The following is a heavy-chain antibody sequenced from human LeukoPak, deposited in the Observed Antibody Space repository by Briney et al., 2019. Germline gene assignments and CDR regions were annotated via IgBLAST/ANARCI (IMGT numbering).Heavy chain of an antibody. CDR1: GYIFIGYY. CDR3: ARGSGKDPHFDS. D-gene: IGHD2-15*01. V-gene: IGHV1-2*02. J-gene: IGHJ4*01. CDR2: INPNTGAT. Sequence: GASVKVSCKASGYIFIGYYMHWVRQAPGQGLEWMGWINPNTGATNSAQKFQGRVTSTRNRSINTAYVELSNLTSDDTAFYYCARGSGKDPHFDSWGHGTLLTVSS.